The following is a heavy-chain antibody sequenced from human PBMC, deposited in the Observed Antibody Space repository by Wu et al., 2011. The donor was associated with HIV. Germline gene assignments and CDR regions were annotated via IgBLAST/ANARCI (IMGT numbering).Heavy chain of an antibody. CDR3: ARGEVVLGS. CDR1: GYTLSELS. Sequence: QVHLVQSGAEVKKPGASVKVSCKVVGYTLSELSIHWVRQAPGKGLEWMGGFDPEDGKTLYEQRFQGRVNMSEDTSIDTAYVELGGLRSEDTAVYYCARGEVVLGSWGQGTLVTVSS. J-gene: IGHJ4*02. V-gene: IGHV1-24*01. D-gene: IGHD2-15*01. CDR2: FDPEDGKT.